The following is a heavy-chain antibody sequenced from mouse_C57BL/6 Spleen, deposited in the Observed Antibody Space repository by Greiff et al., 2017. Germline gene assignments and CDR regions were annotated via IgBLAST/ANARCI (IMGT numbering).Heavy chain of an antibody. Sequence: EVQLAESGGGLVKPGGSLKLSCAASGFTFSDYGMHWVRQAPEKGLEWVAYISSGSSTIYYADTVKGRFTISRDNAKNTLFLQMTSLRSEDTAMYYCARDYDYAYWDFDVWGTGTTVTVAS. V-gene: IGHV5-17*01. CDR2: ISSGSSTI. CDR3: ARDYDYAYWDFDV. D-gene: IGHD2-4*01. CDR1: GFTFSDYG. J-gene: IGHJ1*03.